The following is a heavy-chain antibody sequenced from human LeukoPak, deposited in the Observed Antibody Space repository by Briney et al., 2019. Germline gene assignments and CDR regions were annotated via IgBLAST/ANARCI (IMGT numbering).Heavy chain of an antibody. CDR3: AKDSDHGGSGWYWGYYFDC. V-gene: IGHV3-23*01. CDR2: ISGSGAST. Sequence: GESLRLSCAASGFTFSNYVMNWLRQPPGKGLEWISAISGSGASTYYADSVKGRFTISRDNSKNTLYLQMNNLIAEDTAVYYCAKDSDHGGSGWYWGYYFDCWGQGALVTVSS. D-gene: IGHD6-19*01. J-gene: IGHJ4*02. CDR1: GFTFSNYV.